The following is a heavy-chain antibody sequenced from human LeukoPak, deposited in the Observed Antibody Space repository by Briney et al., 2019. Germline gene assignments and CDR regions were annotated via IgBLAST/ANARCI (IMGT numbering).Heavy chain of an antibody. Sequence: AAVKVSCKASGYTFNTYSFSWVRPAPGQGLEWMGWISTYNGDTKYAQDYQDRVTMTTDASTSTAYMELRSLRSDDTAVYYCARDLDWVFDFWGQGALVTVSS. CDR1: GYTFNTYS. D-gene: IGHD3-9*01. CDR3: ARDLDWVFDF. J-gene: IGHJ4*02. V-gene: IGHV1-18*01. CDR2: ISTYNGDT.